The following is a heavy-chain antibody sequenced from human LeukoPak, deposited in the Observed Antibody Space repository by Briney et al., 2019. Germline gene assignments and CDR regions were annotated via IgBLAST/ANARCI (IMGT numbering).Heavy chain of an antibody. D-gene: IGHD1-26*01. CDR2: ISGSGGTT. CDR3: ARRGKVGANY. Sequence: GGSLRLSCAASGFTFSSSVMSWVRQAPGKGLEWVSGISGSGGTTHYADSVKGRFTISRDNSKNTLYLQMNSLRAEDTAVYYCARRGKVGANYWGQGTLVTVSS. CDR1: GFTFSSSV. V-gene: IGHV3-23*01. J-gene: IGHJ4*02.